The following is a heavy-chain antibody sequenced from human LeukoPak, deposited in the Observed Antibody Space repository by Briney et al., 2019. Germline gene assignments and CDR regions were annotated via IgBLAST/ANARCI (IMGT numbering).Heavy chain of an antibody. Sequence: VGSLRLSCAASGFTFSSYWMSWVRQAPGTGLEWVAKIKQDGSEKYYVDSVKGRFTISRDNAKNSLYLQMNSLRAEDTAVYYCARGGPGSYFDYWGQGTLVTVSS. CDR3: ARGGPGSYFDY. CDR1: GFTFSSYW. D-gene: IGHD3-10*01. J-gene: IGHJ4*02. V-gene: IGHV3-7*01. CDR2: IKQDGSEK.